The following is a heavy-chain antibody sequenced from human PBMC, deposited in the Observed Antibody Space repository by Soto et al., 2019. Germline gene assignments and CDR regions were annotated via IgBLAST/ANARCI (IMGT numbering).Heavy chain of an antibody. CDR1: GYTLTNYY. J-gene: IGHJ4*02. Sequence: GASVKVSCKASGYTLTNYYIHWVRQAPGQGLEWMGIIDPADATTSYAQKFQGRVIMTRDTSTSTVYMQLSSLRSEDTAIYYCARASCRASINCYANCDYWGQGTLVTVSS. CDR2: IDPADATT. V-gene: IGHV1-46*01. D-gene: IGHD2-2*01. CDR3: ARASCRASINCYANCDY.